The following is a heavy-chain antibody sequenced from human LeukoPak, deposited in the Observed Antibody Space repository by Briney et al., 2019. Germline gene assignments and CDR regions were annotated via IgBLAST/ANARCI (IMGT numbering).Heavy chain of an antibody. D-gene: IGHD3-3*01. CDR1: GYTFTGYY. CDR2: INPNSGGT. V-gene: IGHV1-2*02. Sequence: ASVKVSCKASGYTFTGYYMHWVRQTPGQGLEWMGWINPNSGGTNYAQKLQGRVTMTTDTSTSTAYMELRSLRSDDTAVYYCARDLGGIITIFGVVITNYYMAVWGKGTTVTVSS. J-gene: IGHJ6*03. CDR3: ARDLGGIITIFGVVITNYYMAV.